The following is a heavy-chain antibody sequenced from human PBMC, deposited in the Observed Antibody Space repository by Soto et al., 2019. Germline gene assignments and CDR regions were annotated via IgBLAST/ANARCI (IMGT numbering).Heavy chain of an antibody. V-gene: IGHV3-66*01. CDR2: IYSGGTT. Sequence: ELQLVESGGGLVQPGGSLRLSCAASGFSVSINYVNWVRQAPGEGLEWVSVIYSGGTTHYADSVKGRFTISRDTSKNTLYLQMNSLRVEDTAVYYCAGESTDGDFVDAFDVWGQGTMVTVSS. CDR3: AGESTDGDFVDAFDV. D-gene: IGHD4-17*01. CDR1: GFSVSINY. J-gene: IGHJ3*01.